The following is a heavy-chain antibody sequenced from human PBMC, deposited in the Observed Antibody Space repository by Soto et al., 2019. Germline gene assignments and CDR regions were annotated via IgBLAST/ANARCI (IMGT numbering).Heavy chain of an antibody. CDR2: IWYDGSNK. D-gene: IGHD3-16*01. Sequence: GGSLKRSCAAAGFTFSSYGMHWVRTAPCKWLEWVAVIWYDGSNKYYADSVKGRFTISRDNSKNTLYLQMNSLRAEDTAVYYCARWLGSPNRPLGVWFDPWGQGT. CDR3: ARWLGSPNRPLGVWFDP. V-gene: IGHV3-33*01. J-gene: IGHJ5*02. CDR1: GFTFSSYG.